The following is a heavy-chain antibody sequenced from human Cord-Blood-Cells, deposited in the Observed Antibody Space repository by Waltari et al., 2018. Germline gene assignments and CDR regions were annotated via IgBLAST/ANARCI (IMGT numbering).Heavy chain of an antibody. Sequence: QVQLVQSGAEVKKPGASVKVSCKASGYTFTSYAMHWVRQAPGQRLEWMGWINAGNGNTKYSQKFQGRVTITRDTSASTAYMELSSLRSEDTAVYYCARDDIAGAGTSYYYYYGMDVWGQGTTVTVSS. V-gene: IGHV1-3*01. CDR1: GYTFTSYA. CDR2: INAGNGNT. D-gene: IGHD6-19*01. CDR3: ARDDIAGAGTSYYYYYGMDV. J-gene: IGHJ6*02.